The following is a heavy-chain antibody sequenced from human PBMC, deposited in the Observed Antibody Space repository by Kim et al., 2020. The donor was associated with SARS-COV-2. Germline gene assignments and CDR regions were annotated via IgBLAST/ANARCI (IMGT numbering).Heavy chain of an antibody. Sequence: SETLSLTCRVSGGSMSSGGSSWSWIRQSPEKGLVWIGYIYSRGSPYYNPSLKSRVTMSVDTSENQFSLNLSSVTAADTAVYYCARGGVLDGRARFGLGGRGAVVIVSS. V-gene: IGHV4-30-2*06. CDR2: IYSRGSP. CDR1: GGSMSSGGSS. J-gene: IGHJ2*01. D-gene: IGHD3-16*01. CDR3: ARGGVLDGRARFGL.